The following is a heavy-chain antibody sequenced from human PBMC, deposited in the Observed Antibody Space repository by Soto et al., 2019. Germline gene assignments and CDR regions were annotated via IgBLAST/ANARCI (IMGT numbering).Heavy chain of an antibody. J-gene: IGHJ6*03. CDR3: ARRGYGSRWPNVYMDV. Sequence: EAQLVESGGGLVQPGGSLRLSCAASGFTFRTIKMTWVRQAPGKGRENVSGISNNGAHTDYAKSVKGRFTISRDNSENTLYLQMGSLRAEDMALYYCARRGYGSRWPNVYMDVWGKGTTVTVSS. V-gene: IGHV3-64*01. D-gene: IGHD6-13*01. CDR2: ISNNGAHT. CDR1: GFTFRTIK.